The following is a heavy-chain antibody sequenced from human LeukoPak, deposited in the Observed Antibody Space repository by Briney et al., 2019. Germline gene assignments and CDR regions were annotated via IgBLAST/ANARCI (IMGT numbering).Heavy chain of an antibody. V-gene: IGHV7-4-1*02. CDR2: IHPSTGNP. CDR1: GYSFTNYA. CDR3: ARALDSLGGLSLPDY. D-gene: IGHD3-16*02. J-gene: IGHJ4*02. Sequence: ASVKVSCKASGYSFTNYALNWVRQAPGQGLEFMGWIHPSTGNPSYAQGFSGRFVFSLDTSVTTTYLQISDLKAEDTAVYFCARALDSLGGLSLPDYWGQGTLVTVSS.